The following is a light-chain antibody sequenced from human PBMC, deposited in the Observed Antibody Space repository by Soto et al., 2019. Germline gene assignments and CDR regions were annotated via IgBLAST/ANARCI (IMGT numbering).Light chain of an antibody. Sequence: EIVMTQSPATLSVSPGERATLSCRASQSISSNLAWYQQKPGQSPRLLIYGAATRATGIPARFRGSGSGTDFTLTMSGLQSEDFSIYYCQQYNNWPRTFGQGTKVEIK. V-gene: IGKV3D-15*01. CDR3: QQYNNWPRT. CDR1: QSISSN. CDR2: GAA. J-gene: IGKJ1*01.